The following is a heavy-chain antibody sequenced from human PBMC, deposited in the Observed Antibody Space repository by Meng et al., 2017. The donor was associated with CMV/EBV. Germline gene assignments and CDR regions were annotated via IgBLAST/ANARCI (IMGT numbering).Heavy chain of an antibody. D-gene: IGHD1-1*01. V-gene: IGHV1-69*02. CDR2: IIPILGIA. CDR1: GGTFSSYT. J-gene: IGHJ4*02. CDR3: ARGGSRGGTSNFDY. Sequence: KASGGTFSSYTISWVRQAPGQGLEWMGRIIPILGIANYAQKFQGRVTITADKSTSTAYMELSSLRSEDTAVYYCARGGSRGGTSNFDYWGQGPWSPSPQ.